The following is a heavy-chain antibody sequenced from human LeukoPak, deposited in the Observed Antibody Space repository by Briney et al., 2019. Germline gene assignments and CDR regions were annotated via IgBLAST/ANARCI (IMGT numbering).Heavy chain of an antibody. CDR1: GFNFEDYN. D-gene: IGHD4-23*01. Sequence: GGSLRLSCAASGFNFEDYNMNWVRQAPGKGLEWLSYITSTSKTTYYAGSVKGRFTISRDNAKKSLYLQMNSLRAEDTAVYYCARASHDYGGNFFYFDYWGQGTLVTVSS. CDR3: ARASHDYGGNFFYFDY. CDR2: ITSTSKTT. J-gene: IGHJ4*02. V-gene: IGHV3-48*04.